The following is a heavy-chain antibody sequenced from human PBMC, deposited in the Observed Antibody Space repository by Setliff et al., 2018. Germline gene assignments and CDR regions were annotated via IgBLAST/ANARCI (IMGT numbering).Heavy chain of an antibody. CDR1: GYTFTIYA. Sequence: ASVKVSCKASGYTFTIYAIHWVRQAPGQRLEWMGWINAGNGNTKYSQKFQGRVTITADKSTSTAYMELSRLRSEDTAVYYCATIGLDTAMITGVLFDFWGQGTLVTVSS. CDR3: ATIGLDTAMITGVLFDF. J-gene: IGHJ4*02. D-gene: IGHD5-18*01. CDR2: INAGNGNT. V-gene: IGHV1-3*01.